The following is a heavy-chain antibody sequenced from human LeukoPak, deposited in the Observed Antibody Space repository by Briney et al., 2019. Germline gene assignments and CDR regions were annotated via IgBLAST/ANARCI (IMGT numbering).Heavy chain of an antibody. CDR2: INHNGNVN. CDR3: ARGGGLDV. V-gene: IGHV3-7*03. CDR1: GFTFSSYW. J-gene: IGHJ6*02. Sequence: GGSLRLSCAASGFTFSSYWMNWARQAPGKGLEWVASINHNGNVNYYVDSVKGRFTISRDNAKNSLYLQISNLRAEDTAVYSCARGGGLDVWGQGATVTVSS. D-gene: IGHD3-16*01.